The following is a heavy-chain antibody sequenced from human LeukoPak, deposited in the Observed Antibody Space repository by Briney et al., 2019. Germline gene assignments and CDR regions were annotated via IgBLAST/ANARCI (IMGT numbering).Heavy chain of an antibody. Sequence: GGSLRLSCAASGFTFSDYYMSWIRQAPGKGLEWVSYISSSGSTIYYADSVKGRFTISRDNAKNSLYPQMNSLRAEDTAVYYCASDFGYCSSTSCPPVLDYWGQGTLVTVSS. V-gene: IGHV3-11*01. D-gene: IGHD2-2*03. J-gene: IGHJ4*02. CDR2: ISSSGSTI. CDR3: ASDFGYCSSTSCPPVLDY. CDR1: GFTFSDYY.